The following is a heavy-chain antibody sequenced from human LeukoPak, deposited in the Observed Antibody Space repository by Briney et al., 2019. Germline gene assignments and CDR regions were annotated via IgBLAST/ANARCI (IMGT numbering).Heavy chain of an antibody. D-gene: IGHD1-26*01. CDR2: ISYDGSNK. CDR1: GFTFNSYG. CDR3: AKDKGESGYFDY. V-gene: IGHV3-30*18. J-gene: IGHJ4*02. Sequence: GGSLRISCAAPGFTFNSYGMHLVRPGPGKGLGWVAVISYDGSNKYYADSVKGRFAISRDNSKNTLYLQMNSLRAEDTAVYYCAKDKGESGYFDYWGQGTLVTVSS.